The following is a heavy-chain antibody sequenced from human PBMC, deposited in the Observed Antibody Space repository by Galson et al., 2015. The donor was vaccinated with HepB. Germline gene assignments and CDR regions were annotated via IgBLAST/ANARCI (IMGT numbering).Heavy chain of an antibody. J-gene: IGHJ4*02. CDR3: AREGEYFFDY. Sequence: SLRLSCAASGFIFSSYALHWVRQAPGKGLEWVAYISYDGTNKHYADSVKGRFTISRDKSKNTLYLHMNCQREEDTAVYYCAREGEYFFDYWGQGTLVTVSS. CDR2: ISYDGTNK. V-gene: IGHV3-30*04. CDR1: GFIFSSYA.